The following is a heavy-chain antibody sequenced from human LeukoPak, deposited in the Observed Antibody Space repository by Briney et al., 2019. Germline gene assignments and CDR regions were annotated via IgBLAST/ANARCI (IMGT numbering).Heavy chain of an antibody. J-gene: IGHJ4*02. CDR2: IYYSGST. D-gene: IGHD5-12*01. CDR1: GGSISSYY. Sequence: SETLSLTCTVSGGSISSYYWSWIRQPPGKGLEWIGYIYYSGSTNDNPSLKSRVTISVDTSKNQFSLKLSSVTAADTAVYYCARSPSGSADYWGQGTLVIVSA. CDR3: ARSPSGSADY. V-gene: IGHV4-59*01.